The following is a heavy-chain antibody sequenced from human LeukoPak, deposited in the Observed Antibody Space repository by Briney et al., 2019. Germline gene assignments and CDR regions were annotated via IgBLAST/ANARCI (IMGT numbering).Heavy chain of an antibody. Sequence: PGGSLRLSCAASGFTFSTCAMSWVRQAPGKGLEWVSGISGTTSGTYYADSVKGRFTISRDNSKNTLFLQVNSLRAEDTAVYYCAKVRTYFYHGLDVWGQGTKVTVSS. J-gene: IGHJ6*02. CDR2: ISGTTSGT. D-gene: IGHD1-14*01. CDR3: AKVRTYFYHGLDV. CDR1: GFTFSTCA. V-gene: IGHV3-23*01.